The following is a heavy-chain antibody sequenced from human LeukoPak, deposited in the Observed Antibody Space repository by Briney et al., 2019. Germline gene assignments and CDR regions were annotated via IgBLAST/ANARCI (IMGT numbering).Heavy chain of an antibody. Sequence: SETLSLTCTVSGGCISSSSYYWGWIRQPPGKGLEWIGSIYYSGSTYYNPSLKSRVTISVDTSKNQFSLKLSSVTAADTAVYYCARLPATIPYFDYWGQGTLVTVSS. D-gene: IGHD5-24*01. CDR2: IYYSGST. CDR3: ARLPATIPYFDY. J-gene: IGHJ4*02. CDR1: GGCISSSSYY. V-gene: IGHV4-39*01.